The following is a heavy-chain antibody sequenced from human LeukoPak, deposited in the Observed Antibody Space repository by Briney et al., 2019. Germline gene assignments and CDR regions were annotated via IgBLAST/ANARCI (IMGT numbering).Heavy chain of an antibody. CDR2: ISGSGGST. V-gene: IGHV3-23*01. CDR1: GFTFSSYG. D-gene: IGHD6-13*01. J-gene: IGHJ4*02. CDR3: AKGGFSSSWPPPFDY. Sequence: GGSLRLSCAASGFTFSSYGMSWVRQAPGKGLEWVSAISGSGGSTYYADSVKGRFTISRDNSKNTLYLQMNSLRAEDTAVYYCAKGGFSSSWPPPFDYWGQGTLVTVSS.